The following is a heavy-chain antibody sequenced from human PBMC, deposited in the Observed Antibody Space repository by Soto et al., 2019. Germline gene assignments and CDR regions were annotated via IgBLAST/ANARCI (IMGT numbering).Heavy chain of an antibody. Sequence: GGSLRLSCAASGFTLSAYWMTWVRQAPGKGLEWVANINRDGSKKSYLDSVRGRFTISRDNVGNSLYLQMDSLRADDTALYYCARDVSPESSSLYLDAFDIWGQGTMVTVSS. CDR3: ARDVSPESSSLYLDAFDI. CDR2: INRDGSKK. D-gene: IGHD6-13*01. V-gene: IGHV3-7*05. J-gene: IGHJ3*02. CDR1: GFTLSAYW.